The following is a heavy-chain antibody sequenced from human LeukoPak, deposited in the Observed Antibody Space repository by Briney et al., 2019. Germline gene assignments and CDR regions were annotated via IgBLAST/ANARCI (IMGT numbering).Heavy chain of an antibody. CDR3: ARYGGPYYYYGMDV. D-gene: IGHD3-16*01. V-gene: IGHV4-59*01. CDR2: IYYSGST. Sequence: PSETLSLTCTVSGGSISSYYWSWIRQPPGKGLEWIGYIYYSGSTNYSPSLKSRVTISVDTSKNQFSLKLSSVTAADTAVYYCARYGGPYYYYGMDVWGKGTTVTVSS. CDR1: GGSISSYY. J-gene: IGHJ6*04.